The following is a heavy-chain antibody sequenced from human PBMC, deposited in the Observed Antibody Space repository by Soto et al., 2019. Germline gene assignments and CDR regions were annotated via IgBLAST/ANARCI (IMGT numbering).Heavy chain of an antibody. CDR1: GYTFTSYA. Sequence: ASVKVSCKASGYTFTSYAMHWVCQAPGQRLEWMGWINAGNGNTKYSQKFQGRVTITRDTSASTAYMELSSLRSEDTAVYYCARGVDTAMAHFDYWGQGTLVTVS. V-gene: IGHV1-3*01. CDR3: ARGVDTAMAHFDY. CDR2: INAGNGNT. J-gene: IGHJ4*02. D-gene: IGHD5-18*01.